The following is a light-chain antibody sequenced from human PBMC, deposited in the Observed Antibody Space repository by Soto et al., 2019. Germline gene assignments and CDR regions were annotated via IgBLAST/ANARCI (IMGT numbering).Light chain of an antibody. CDR1: SSNIGSNA. Sequence: QSVLTQPPSASGTPGQRVTISCSGSSSNIGSNAVNWYQHLPGTAPKLLIYNNNQRPSGVPDRSSGSKSGTSASLTISGLQSEDEADYYCATWDDSLNVWVFGGGTQLTVL. CDR2: NNN. J-gene: IGLJ3*02. V-gene: IGLV1-44*01. CDR3: ATWDDSLNVWV.